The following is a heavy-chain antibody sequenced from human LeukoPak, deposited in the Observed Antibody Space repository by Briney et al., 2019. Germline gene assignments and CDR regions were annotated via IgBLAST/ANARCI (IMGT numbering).Heavy chain of an antibody. Sequence: PSETLSLTCTVSGGSISSGGYYWSWIRQPPGKGLEWIGYIYHSGSTYYNPSLKSRVTISVDRSKNQFSLKLSSVTAADTAVYYWATESPYYYDSSGSWGQGTLVTVSS. D-gene: IGHD3-22*01. CDR3: ATESPYYYDSSGS. CDR1: GGSISSGGYY. CDR2: IYHSGST. V-gene: IGHV4-30-2*01. J-gene: IGHJ4*02.